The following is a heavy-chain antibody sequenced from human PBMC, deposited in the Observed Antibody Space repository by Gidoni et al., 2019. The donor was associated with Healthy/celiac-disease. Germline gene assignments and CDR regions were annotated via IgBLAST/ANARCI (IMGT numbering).Heavy chain of an antibody. Sequence: QVQLQESGPGLVKPSQTLSLTCTFSACSISSGGYYWSWIRQHPGKGLEWIGDIYYSASTYYNPSLKSRVTISVDTSKNQFSLKLSAGTAADTAVYYCARGVRYYGMDVWGQGTTVTVSS. CDR3: ARGVRYYGMDV. V-gene: IGHV4-31*03. CDR1: ACSISSGGYY. D-gene: IGHD3-16*01. CDR2: IYYSAST. J-gene: IGHJ6*02.